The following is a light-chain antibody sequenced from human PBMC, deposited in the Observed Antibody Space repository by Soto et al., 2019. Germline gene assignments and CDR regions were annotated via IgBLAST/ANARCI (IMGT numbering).Light chain of an antibody. CDR2: GAS. CDR3: QQFNNWPPWT. J-gene: IGKJ1*01. Sequence: EIVMTQSPATLSVSPGERATLSCRATQSVISNVAWYYQQKPGQAPRLLIYGASTRAAGIPDRFSGSGSGTEFTLTISGLQSDDFAVYYCQQFNNWPPWTFGQGTKV. CDR1: QSVISN. V-gene: IGKV3-15*01.